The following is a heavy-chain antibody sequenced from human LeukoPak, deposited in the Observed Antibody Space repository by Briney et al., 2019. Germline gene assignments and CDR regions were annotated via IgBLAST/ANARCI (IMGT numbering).Heavy chain of an antibody. CDR3: ARGYIVVVPAAIGNWFDP. V-gene: IGHV4-30-2*01. D-gene: IGHD2-2*02. Sequence: SETLSLTCTVSGGSISSGGYYWSWIRQPPGKGLEWIGYIYHSGSTYYNPSLKSRVTISVDRSKNQFSLKLSSVTAADTAVYYCARGYIVVVPAAIGNWFDPWGQGTLVTVSS. CDR2: IYHSGST. CDR1: GGSISSGGYY. J-gene: IGHJ5*02.